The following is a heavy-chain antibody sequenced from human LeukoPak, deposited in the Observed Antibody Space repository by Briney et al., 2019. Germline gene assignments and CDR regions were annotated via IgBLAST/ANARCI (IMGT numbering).Heavy chain of an antibody. V-gene: IGHV3-21*01. CDR3: ARDDDILTGYYPFDY. Sequence: GGSLRVSCAASGFTFSSYSMNWVRQAPGKGLEWVSSISSSSSYIYYADSVKGRFTISRDNAKNSLYLQMNSLRAEDTAVYYCARDDDILTGYYPFDYWGQGTLVTVSS. CDR1: GFTFSSYS. CDR2: ISSSSSYI. J-gene: IGHJ4*02. D-gene: IGHD3-9*01.